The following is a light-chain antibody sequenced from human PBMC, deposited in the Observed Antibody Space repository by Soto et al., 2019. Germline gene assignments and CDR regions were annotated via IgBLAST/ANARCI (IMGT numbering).Light chain of an antibody. Sequence: QSALTQPASVSGSPGQSITISCTGTNSDIGGYDYVSWYQQHPGKAPKLLIYEVTYRPSGVSGHFSGSKSGNTASLTISGLQAEDEADYYCSSFTSSTTLVFGGGTKVTVL. CDR2: EVT. CDR1: NSDIGGYDY. CDR3: SSFTSSTTLV. V-gene: IGLV2-14*01. J-gene: IGLJ3*02.